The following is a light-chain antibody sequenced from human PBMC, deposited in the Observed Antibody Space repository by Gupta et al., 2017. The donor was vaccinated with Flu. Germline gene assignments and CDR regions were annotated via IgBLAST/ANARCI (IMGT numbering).Light chain of an antibody. CDR3: QQYSSTPT. Sequence: AWYQQKPGQPPKLLIYWASTRESGVPDRFSGSGSGTDFTLTISSLQAEDVAVYYCQQYSSTPTIGTGTKGDSK. CDR2: WAS. J-gene: IGKJ3*01. V-gene: IGKV4-1*01.